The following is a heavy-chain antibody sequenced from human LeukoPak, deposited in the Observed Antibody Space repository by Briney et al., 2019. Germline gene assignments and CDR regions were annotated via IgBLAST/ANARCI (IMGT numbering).Heavy chain of an antibody. Sequence: GGSLRLSCAASGFTFSSYWMHWVRQAPGKGLVWVSRNSVTGINTKYAEYVKARFTIYRDNAKNTLYVQMNNLRAEDTAVYYCARVDPKAPGDYSWGRGTLVTVSS. V-gene: IGHV3-74*03. CDR3: ARVDPKAPGDYS. J-gene: IGHJ4*02. CDR2: NSVTGINT. D-gene: IGHD2-2*03. CDR1: GFTFSSYW.